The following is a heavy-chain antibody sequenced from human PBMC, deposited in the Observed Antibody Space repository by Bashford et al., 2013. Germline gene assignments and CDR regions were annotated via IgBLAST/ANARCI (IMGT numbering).Heavy chain of an antibody. CDR3: ARDLRDYFEYSSSGQFDY. D-gene: IGHD6-6*01. J-gene: IGHJ4*02. CDR1: GYTFTSYG. V-gene: IGHV1-18*01. CDR2: ISAYNGNT. Sequence: VASVKVSCKASGYTFTSYGISWVRQAPGQGLEWMGWISAYNGNTNYAQKLQGRVTMTTDTSTSTAYMELRSLRSDDTAVYYCARDLRDYFEYSSSGQFDYWGQGTLVTVSS.